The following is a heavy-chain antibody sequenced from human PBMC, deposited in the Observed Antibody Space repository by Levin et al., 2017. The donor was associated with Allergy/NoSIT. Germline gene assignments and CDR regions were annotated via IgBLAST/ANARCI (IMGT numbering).Heavy chain of an antibody. CDR3: ARDHYDILTGYYRGYGMDV. Sequence: GGSLRLSCAASGFTISGNYMSWVRQAPGKGLEWVSVIYSDDNVDYADSVKGRFTISRDNSKNILYLQMNSLRAEDTAVYYCARDHYDILTGYYRGYGMDVWGQGTTVTVSS. J-gene: IGHJ6*02. V-gene: IGHV3-53*01. D-gene: IGHD3-9*01. CDR2: IYSDDNV. CDR1: GFTISGNY.